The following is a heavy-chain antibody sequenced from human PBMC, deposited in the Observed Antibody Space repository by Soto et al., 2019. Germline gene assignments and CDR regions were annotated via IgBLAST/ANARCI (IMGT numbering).Heavy chain of an antibody. D-gene: IGHD6-19*01. CDR1: GGSISSSSYY. CDR3: ASGGYSSGWLSWLAP. Sequence: SETLSLTCTVSGGSISSSSYYWGWIRQPPGKGLEWIGSIYYSGSTYYNPSLKSRVTISVDTSKNQCSLKLSSVAAADTAVYYCASGGYSSGWLSWLAPWVQGTLVTVSS. CDR2: IYYSGST. V-gene: IGHV4-39*01. J-gene: IGHJ5*02.